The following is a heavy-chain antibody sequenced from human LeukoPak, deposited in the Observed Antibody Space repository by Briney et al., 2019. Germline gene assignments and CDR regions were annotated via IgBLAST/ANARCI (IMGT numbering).Heavy chain of an antibody. CDR1: GGSVSSTSNY. J-gene: IGHJ4*02. CDR3: ARVTAAGTGPDY. D-gene: IGHD6-13*01. CDR2: ISYSVHS. V-gene: IGHV4-61*01. Sequence: PSETLSLTCTVSGGSVSSTSNYWSWIRQPPGKGLEWVGYISYSVHSDYNPSLKSRVTISVDTSKDQFSLSLSSVTAADTAIYYCARVTAAGTGPDYWGQGTLVTVSS.